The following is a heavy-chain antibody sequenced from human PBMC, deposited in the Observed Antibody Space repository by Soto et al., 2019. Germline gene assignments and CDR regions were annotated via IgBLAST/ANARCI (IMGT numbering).Heavy chain of an antibody. CDR3: ARDNQVAFDY. V-gene: IGHV4-59*01. J-gene: IGHJ4*02. CDR2: IYYSGST. Sequence: ETLSLTCTVSGGSISSYYWSWIRQPPGKGLEWIGYIYYSGSTNYNPSLKSRVTISVDTSKNQFSLKLSSVTAADTAVYYCARDNQVAFDYWGQGTLVTVSS. D-gene: IGHD2-15*01. CDR1: GGSISSYY.